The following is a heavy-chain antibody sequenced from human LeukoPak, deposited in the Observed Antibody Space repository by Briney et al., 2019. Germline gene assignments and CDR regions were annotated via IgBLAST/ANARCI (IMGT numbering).Heavy chain of an antibody. CDR3: TRESGAFSPFGF. D-gene: IGHD1-26*01. V-gene: IGHV4-4*02. CDR1: GCSITSTNW. J-gene: IGHJ4*02. CDR2: VHLSGAT. Sequence: SGTLSLTCAVSGCSITSTNWRRWVRQPPGKGLGWIGEVHLSGATNYLLSLGSRVGLSIDKSKNHLSLEVTSVTAADTAIYYCTRESGAFSPFGFWGQGTLVTVSS.